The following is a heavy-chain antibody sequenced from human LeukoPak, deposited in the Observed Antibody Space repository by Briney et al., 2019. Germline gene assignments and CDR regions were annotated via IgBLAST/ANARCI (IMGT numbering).Heavy chain of an antibody. Sequence: AASVKVSCKASGGTFSSYAISWVRQAPGQGLEWMGGIIPIFGTANYAQKFQGRVTITADESTSTAYMELSSLRSEGTAVYYCASPEGFGELLPFDYWGQGTLVTVSS. V-gene: IGHV1-69*13. J-gene: IGHJ4*02. D-gene: IGHD3-10*01. CDR3: ASPEGFGELLPFDY. CDR2: IIPIFGTA. CDR1: GGTFSSYA.